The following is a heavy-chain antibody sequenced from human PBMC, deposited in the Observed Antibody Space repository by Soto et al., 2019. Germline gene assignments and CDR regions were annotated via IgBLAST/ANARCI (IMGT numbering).Heavy chain of an antibody. CDR2: ISSSSSYI. J-gene: IGHJ4*02. V-gene: IGHV3-21*01. Sequence: EVQLVESGGGLVKPGGSLRLSCAASGFTFSSYSMNWVRQAPGKGLEWVSSISSSSSYIYYADSVKGRFTISRDNAKNSLYLQMNSLRAEDTAVYYCARDQPIAVAGPAYYFDYWGQGTLVTVSS. CDR3: ARDQPIAVAGPAYYFDY. CDR1: GFTFSSYS. D-gene: IGHD6-19*01.